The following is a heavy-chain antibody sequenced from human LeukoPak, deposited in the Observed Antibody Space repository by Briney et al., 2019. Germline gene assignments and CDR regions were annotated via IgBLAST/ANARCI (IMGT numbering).Heavy chain of an antibody. CDR1: GFTFDDYG. CDR3: ARGNARAAIVNWFDP. V-gene: IGHV3-20*04. D-gene: IGHD2-2*01. Sequence: PGGSLRLSCAASGFTFDDYGMSWVRQAPGKGLEWVSGINWNGGSTGYADSVKGRFTISRDNAKNSLYLQMNSLRAEDTALYYCARGNARAAIVNWFDPWGQGTLVTVSS. J-gene: IGHJ5*02. CDR2: INWNGGST.